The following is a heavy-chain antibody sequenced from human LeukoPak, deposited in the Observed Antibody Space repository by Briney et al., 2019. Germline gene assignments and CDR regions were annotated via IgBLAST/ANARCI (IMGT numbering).Heavy chain of an antibody. J-gene: IGHJ4*02. D-gene: IGHD6-19*01. Sequence: GGSLRLSCAASGFTFSSYAMHWVRQAPGKGLEWVAVISYDGSNKYYADSVKGRFTISRDNSKNTLYLQMNSLRAEDTAVYYCAILDSSGWYCFDYWGQGTLVTVSS. CDR2: ISYDGSNK. CDR3: AILDSSGWYCFDY. V-gene: IGHV3-30*14. CDR1: GFTFSSYA.